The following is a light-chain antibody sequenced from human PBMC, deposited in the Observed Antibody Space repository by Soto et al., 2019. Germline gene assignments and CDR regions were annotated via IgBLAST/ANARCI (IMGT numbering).Light chain of an antibody. CDR2: DVS. V-gene: IGLV2-11*01. CDR3: CSYTGSYTPVV. Sequence: QSALTQPRSVYGYPGQSVTISCTGSSRDVGGYNDVSWYQQHPGIAPKLMIYDVSNRPSGGPDRFSGSKSGNTASLTISGLQAEDEADYYCCSYTGSYTPVVFGGGTQLTV. CDR1: SRDVGGYND. J-gene: IGLJ2*01.